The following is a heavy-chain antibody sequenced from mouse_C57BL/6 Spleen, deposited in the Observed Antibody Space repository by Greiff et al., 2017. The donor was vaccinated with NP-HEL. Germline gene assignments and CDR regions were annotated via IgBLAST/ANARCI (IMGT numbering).Heavy chain of an antibody. CDR3: ARRTAQAMDH. CDR1: GYSFTGYY. V-gene: IGHV1-42*01. CDR2: INPSTGGT. D-gene: IGHD3-2*02. Sequence: VQLQQSGPELVKPGASVKISCKASGYSFTGYYMNWVKQSPEKSLEWIGEINPSTGGTTYNQKFKAKATLTVDKSSSTAYMQLKSLTSEDSAVYYCARRTAQAMDHWGQGTSVTVSS. J-gene: IGHJ4*01.